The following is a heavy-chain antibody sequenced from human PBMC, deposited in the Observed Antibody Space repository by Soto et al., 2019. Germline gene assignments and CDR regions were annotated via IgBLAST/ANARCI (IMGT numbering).Heavy chain of an antibody. CDR3: ARDLVIAARGKGYYYGMDV. Sequence: ETLSLTCPVSGASISSYYWSWIRQPPGKGLEWIGYIYYSGSTNYNPSLKSRVTISVDTSKNQFSLKLSSVTAADTAVYYCARDLVIAARGKGYYYGMDVWGQGTKVTVYS. V-gene: IGHV4-59*01. D-gene: IGHD6-6*01. CDR1: GASISSYY. J-gene: IGHJ6*02. CDR2: IYYSGST.